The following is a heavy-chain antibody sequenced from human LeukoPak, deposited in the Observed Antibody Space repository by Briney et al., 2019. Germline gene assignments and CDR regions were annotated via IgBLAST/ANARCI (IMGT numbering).Heavy chain of an antibody. Sequence: GASVKVSCKASGYTFTSYGISWVRQAPGQGLEWMGWISAYNGNTNYAQKLQGRVTMTTDTSTSTAYMELRSLRSDDTAVYYCARAGYCSSTSCQGWFDPWGQGTLVTVSS. V-gene: IGHV1-18*01. CDR2: ISAYNGNT. CDR1: GYTFTSYG. J-gene: IGHJ5*02. D-gene: IGHD2-2*01. CDR3: ARAGYCSSTSCQGWFDP.